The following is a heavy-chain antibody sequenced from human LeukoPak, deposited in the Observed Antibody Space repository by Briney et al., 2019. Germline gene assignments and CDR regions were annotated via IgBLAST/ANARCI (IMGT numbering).Heavy chain of an antibody. CDR1: GFTFSSFA. Sequence: GGSLRLSCAASGFTFSSFAMTWVRQAPGKGLEWVSGFDGNGPNTYYADSVKGRWTISRDNSRNTLYLEVNSLRPEDTAIYYCAKPRTTGLGWAQFDYWGQGSLVTVSS. J-gene: IGHJ4*02. CDR3: AKPRTTGLGWAQFDY. D-gene: IGHD2-8*02. V-gene: IGHV3-23*01. CDR2: FDGNGPNT.